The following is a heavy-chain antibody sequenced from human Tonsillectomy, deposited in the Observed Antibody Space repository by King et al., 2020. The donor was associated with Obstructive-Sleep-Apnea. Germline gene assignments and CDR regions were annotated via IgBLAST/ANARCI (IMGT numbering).Heavy chain of an antibody. Sequence: VQLVESGGGLVKPGGSLRLSCAASGFTFSDYSMNWVRQAPGKGLEWVSSISSSSSYIYYADSVKGRFTIFRDNAKNSLYLQMNSLRAEDTAVYYCATDYSSGWRHLDYWGQGTLVTVSS. CDR2: ISSSSSYI. J-gene: IGHJ4*02. CDR1: GFTFSDYS. D-gene: IGHD6-19*01. CDR3: ATDYSSGWRHLDY. V-gene: IGHV3-21*01.